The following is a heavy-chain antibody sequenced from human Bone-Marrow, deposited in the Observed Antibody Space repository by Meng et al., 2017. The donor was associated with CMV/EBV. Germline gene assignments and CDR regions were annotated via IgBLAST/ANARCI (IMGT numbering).Heavy chain of an antibody. CDR2: ISSSGSTI. J-gene: IGHJ6*02. V-gene: IGHV3-48*03. CDR3: AREGSRGPAPAQYDYWSGYYLDYYGRDV. D-gene: IGHD3-3*01. Sequence: GGSLRLSCAASGFTFSSYEMNWVRQAPGKGLECVSYISSSGSTIYYADSVKGRFTISRDNAKNSLYLQMNSLRAEDTAVYYCAREGSRGPAPAQYDYWSGYYLDYYGRDVWGQGTTVTVSS. CDR1: GFTFSSYE.